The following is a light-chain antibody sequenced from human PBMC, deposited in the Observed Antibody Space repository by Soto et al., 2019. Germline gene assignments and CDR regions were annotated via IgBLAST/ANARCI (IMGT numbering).Light chain of an antibody. V-gene: IGKV3-15*01. Sequence: ILMTQSPATLSVSPGERATLSFMASQSISRKLAWYQQKTGQAARLLLYGASSRAPSIPVRFSSSGCGREFIITIISLQYEDFAVYYCQEYNNWRPITFGGGTKVDIK. J-gene: IGKJ4*01. CDR2: GAS. CDR3: QEYNNWRPIT. CDR1: QSISRK.